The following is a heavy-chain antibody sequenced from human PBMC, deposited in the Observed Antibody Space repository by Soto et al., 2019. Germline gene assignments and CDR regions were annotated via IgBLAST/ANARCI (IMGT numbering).Heavy chain of an antibody. CDR3: AKAPPRGYCSSWFLDY. CDR2: ISGSGGST. Sequence: EVQLLESGGGLVQPGGSLGLSCAASGFTFSSYAMSWVRQAPGKGLEWVSAISGSGGSTYYADSVKGRFTISRDNSKNTLYLQMNSLRAEDTAVYYCAKAPPRGYCSSWFLDYWGQGTLVTVSS. V-gene: IGHV3-23*01. D-gene: IGHD6-13*01. CDR1: GFTFSSYA. J-gene: IGHJ4*02.